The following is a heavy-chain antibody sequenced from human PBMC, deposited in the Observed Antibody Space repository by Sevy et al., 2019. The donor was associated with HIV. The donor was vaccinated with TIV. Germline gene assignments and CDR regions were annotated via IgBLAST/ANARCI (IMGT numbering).Heavy chain of an antibody. V-gene: IGHV3-23*01. Sequence: GGSLRLSCAASGFTFNIYAMSWVRQAPGKGLKWLSAISGGGDGTYYADSVKGRFTISGDNSRNTLYLQMNSLRAEDTAVYYCAKRPYYYYNSDGHLVSSTDEADYWGQGTLVTVSS. D-gene: IGHD3-22*01. CDR2: ISGGGDGT. J-gene: IGHJ4*02. CDR1: GFTFNIYA. CDR3: AKRPYYYYNSDGHLVSSTDEADY.